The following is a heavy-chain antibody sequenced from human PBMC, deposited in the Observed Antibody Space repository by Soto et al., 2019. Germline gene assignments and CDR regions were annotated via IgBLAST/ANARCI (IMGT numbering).Heavy chain of an antibody. CDR3: AKALGWAYYFDY. J-gene: IGHJ4*02. Sequence: EVQLLESGGGLVQPGGSLRLSCAASGFAFSNYGMSWVRQAPGEGLEWVSTISGSGGGTYYADSVKGRFTISRDNSKNTLYLQMNSLRAEDTAVYYCAKALGWAYYFDYWGQGTLVTVSS. V-gene: IGHV3-23*01. CDR1: GFAFSNYG. D-gene: IGHD1-26*01. CDR2: ISGSGGGT.